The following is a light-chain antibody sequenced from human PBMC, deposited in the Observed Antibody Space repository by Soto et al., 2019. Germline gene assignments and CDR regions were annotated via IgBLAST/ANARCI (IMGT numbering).Light chain of an antibody. J-gene: IGKJ1*01. Sequence: DIQMTQSPSTLSASVGDRVTITCRASQIISSWLAWYQQKPGKAPNLLIYKASTLESGVPSRFSGSASGTEFTLTTNSLQPDDFATYYCQQYNSYPWTFGQGTKVEIK. CDR2: KAS. V-gene: IGKV1-5*03. CDR3: QQYNSYPWT. CDR1: QIISSW.